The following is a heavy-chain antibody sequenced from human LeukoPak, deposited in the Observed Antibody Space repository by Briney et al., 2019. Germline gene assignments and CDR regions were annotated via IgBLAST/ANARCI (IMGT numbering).Heavy chain of an antibody. J-gene: IGHJ4*02. CDR2: ISSSSSYI. Sequence: PGRSLRLSCAASGFTFSSYSMNWVRQAPGKGLEWVSSISSSSSYIYYADSVKGRFTISRDNAKNSLYLQMNSLRAEDTAVYYCASTAELWFGELNYWGQGTLVTVSS. CDR1: GFTFSSYS. D-gene: IGHD3-10*01. CDR3: ASTAELWFGELNY. V-gene: IGHV3-21*01.